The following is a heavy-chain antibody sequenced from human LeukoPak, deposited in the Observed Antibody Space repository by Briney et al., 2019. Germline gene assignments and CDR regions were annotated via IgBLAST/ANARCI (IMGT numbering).Heavy chain of an antibody. J-gene: IGHJ3*02. V-gene: IGHV1-2*02. Sequence: ASVKVSCKASGYTFTGYYMHWVRQAPGQGLEWMGWINPNSGGTNYAQKFQGRVTMTRDTSISTAYMELSRLRSDDTAVYYCARIGGYYYDSSGYYDAFDIWGHGTMVTVSS. CDR3: ARIGGYYYDSSGYYDAFDI. CDR2: INPNSGGT. CDR1: GYTFTGYY. D-gene: IGHD3-22*01.